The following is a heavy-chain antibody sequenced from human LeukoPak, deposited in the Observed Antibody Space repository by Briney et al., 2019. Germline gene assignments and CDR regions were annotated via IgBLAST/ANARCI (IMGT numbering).Heavy chain of an antibody. V-gene: IGHV3-7*03. J-gene: IGHJ1*01. CDR2: IKQDGGEK. Sequence: GGSLRLSCAASGFTSNDYWMSWVRQAPGKELEWVASIKQDGGEKRYVDSVKGRFTISRDNTENSLYLQMNSLGAEDTALYYCARVRLANTPEFFQHWGQGTLVTVSS. CDR3: ARVRLANTPEFFQH. D-gene: IGHD3-9*01. CDR1: GFTSNDYW.